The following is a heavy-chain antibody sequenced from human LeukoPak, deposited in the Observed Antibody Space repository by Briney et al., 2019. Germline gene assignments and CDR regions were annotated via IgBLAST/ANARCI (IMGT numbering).Heavy chain of an antibody. V-gene: IGHV3-23*01. J-gene: IGHJ5*02. CDR1: GFTFSSYA. CDR2: VGGNAGHT. D-gene: IGHD6-6*01. CDR3: AIEIGNGSNPAHRPSST. Sequence: PGGSLRLSCAASGFTFSSYAMSWVRQAPGKGLEWVSTVGGNAGHTYYADSVKGRFTISRDNSKSTLYLQIDSLKDDDTAIYYGAIEIGNGSNPAHRPSSTWGQGTLVTVST.